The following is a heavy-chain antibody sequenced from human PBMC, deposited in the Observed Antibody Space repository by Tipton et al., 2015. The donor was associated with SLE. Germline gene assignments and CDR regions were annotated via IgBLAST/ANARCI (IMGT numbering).Heavy chain of an antibody. D-gene: IGHD3-16*01. Sequence: TLSLTCTVSGGSISSHYWSWIRQPPGKGLEWIGYIYYSGCTNSNPSLKSRVTISVDTSKNQFSLKLSSVTAADTAVYYCARDLRQGGEDAFDIWGQGTMVTVSS. CDR2: IYYSGCT. CDR1: GGSISSHY. J-gene: IGHJ3*02. V-gene: IGHV4-59*11. CDR3: ARDLRQGGEDAFDI.